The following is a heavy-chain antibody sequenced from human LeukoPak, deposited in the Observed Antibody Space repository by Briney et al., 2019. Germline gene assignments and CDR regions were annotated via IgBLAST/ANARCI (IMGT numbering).Heavy chain of an antibody. J-gene: IGHJ4*02. D-gene: IGHD2-2*01. V-gene: IGHV1-18*01. CDR3: VFGECSSTSCYPRRDY. CDR1: GYRFTTYG. CDR2: INAYSGNT. Sequence: ASVPVSCKASGYRFTTYGISWVRQAPGQGLEWMGWINAYSGNTDYTQNLQGRVTMATDTSTATAYMELRSLRSDDTAVYYCVFGECSSTSCYPRRDYWGQGALVTVSS.